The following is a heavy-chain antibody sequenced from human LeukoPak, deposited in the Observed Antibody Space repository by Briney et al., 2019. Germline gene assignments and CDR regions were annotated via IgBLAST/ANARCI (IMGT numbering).Heavy chain of an antibody. CDR1: GYTLTSYG. Sequence: GASVKVSCRASGYTLTSYGINWVRQAPGQGLEWLGWISAYTGDTKYAQNLQGRVNMTTDTSTSTAYMELKSLRSDDTAVYYCARDWGSGSPRDFDYWGQGTLVTVSS. CDR3: ARDWGSGSPRDFDY. CDR2: ISAYTGDT. J-gene: IGHJ4*02. V-gene: IGHV1-18*01. D-gene: IGHD3-16*01.